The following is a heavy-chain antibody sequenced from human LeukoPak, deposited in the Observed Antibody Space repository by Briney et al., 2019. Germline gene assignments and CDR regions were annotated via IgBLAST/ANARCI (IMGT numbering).Heavy chain of an antibody. CDR1: GFTVSSNY. J-gene: IGHJ4*02. CDR3: AKDQTAAAGYFDY. V-gene: IGHV3-23*01. CDR2: ISGSGTYT. Sequence: PGGSLRLSCAASGFTVSSNYMSWVRQAPGKGLEWVSTISGSGTYTYYADSVKGRFTFSRDNSKNTLYLQMNSLRAEDTAVYYCAKDQTAAAGYFDYWGQGTLVTVSS. D-gene: IGHD6-13*01.